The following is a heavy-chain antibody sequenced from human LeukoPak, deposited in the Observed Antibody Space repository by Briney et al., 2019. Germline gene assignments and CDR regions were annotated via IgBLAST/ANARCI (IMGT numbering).Heavy chain of an antibody. CDR2: IKQDGSEK. J-gene: IGHJ4*02. CDR1: GFTFSSYW. Sequence: GGSLRLSCAASGFTFSSYWMSWVRQAPGKGLEWVANIKQDGSEKYYVDSVKGRFTISRDNAKDSLYLQMNSLRAEDTAVYYCARARTRGYSGYGEGYWGQGTLVTVSS. D-gene: IGHD5-12*01. V-gene: IGHV3-7*03. CDR3: ARARTRGYSGYGEGY.